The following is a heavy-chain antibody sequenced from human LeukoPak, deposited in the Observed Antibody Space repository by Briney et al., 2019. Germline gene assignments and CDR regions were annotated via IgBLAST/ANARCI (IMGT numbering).Heavy chain of an antibody. CDR2: ISYDGSNK. CDR1: GFTFSSYA. CDR3: AREKYCTPTDCLHGRFYFNC. J-gene: IGHJ4*02. Sequence: GGSLRLSCAASGFTFSSYAMHWVRQAPGKGLEWVAVISYDGSNKYYADSVKGRFTISRDNSKNTLYLQMNSLRAEDTAVYYCAREKYCTPTDCLHGRFYFNCWGQGTLVTVSS. D-gene: IGHD2-8*01. V-gene: IGHV3-30-3*01.